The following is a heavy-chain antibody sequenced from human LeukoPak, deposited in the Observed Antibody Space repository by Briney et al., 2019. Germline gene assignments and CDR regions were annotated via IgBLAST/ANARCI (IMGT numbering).Heavy chain of an antibody. J-gene: IGHJ4*02. Sequence: SETLSLTCTVSGGSINSADYSWSWIRKSAGKGLEWIGYISHFGGTHDNPSFSSRAAMSIDRSKNQFSLSLSSVTAADTAVYYCARGARYYYDTSGYFDFWGQGILVTVSS. V-gene: IGHV4-30-2*06. CDR2: ISHFGGT. CDR1: GGSINSADYS. D-gene: IGHD3-22*01. CDR3: ARGARYYYDTSGYFDF.